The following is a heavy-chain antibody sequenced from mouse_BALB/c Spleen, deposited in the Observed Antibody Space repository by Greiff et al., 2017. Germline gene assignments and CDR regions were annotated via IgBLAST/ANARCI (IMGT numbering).Heavy chain of an antibody. V-gene: IGHV1S135*01. D-gene: IGHD2-1*01. CDR3: ARGEDYGNSLFAY. CDR2: IDPFNGGT. J-gene: IGHJ3*01. Sequence: VQLKESGPELMKPGASVKISCKASGYSFTSYYMHWVKQSHGKSLEWIGYIDPFNGGTSYNQKFKGKATLTVDKSSSTAYMHLSSLTSEDSAVYYCARGEDYGNSLFAYWGQGTLVTVSA. CDR1: GYSFTSYY.